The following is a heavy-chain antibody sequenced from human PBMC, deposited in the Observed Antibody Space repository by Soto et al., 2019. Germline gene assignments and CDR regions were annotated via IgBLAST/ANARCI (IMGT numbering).Heavy chain of an antibody. CDR1: GFTFSSYG. Sequence: GGSLRLSXAASGFTFSSYGMHWVRQAPGKGLEWVAVIWYDGSNKYYADSVKGRFTISRDNSKNTLYLQMNSLRAEDTAVYYCASARSAAAGPFDYWGQGTLVTVSS. D-gene: IGHD6-13*01. V-gene: IGHV3-33*01. CDR2: IWYDGSNK. J-gene: IGHJ4*02. CDR3: ASARSAAAGPFDY.